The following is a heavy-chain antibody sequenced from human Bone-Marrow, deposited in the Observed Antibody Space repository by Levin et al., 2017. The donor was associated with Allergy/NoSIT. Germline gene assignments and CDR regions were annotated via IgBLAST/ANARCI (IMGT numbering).Heavy chain of an antibody. J-gene: IGHJ4*02. D-gene: IGHD5-12*01. Sequence: GESLKISCAASGFTFNNYVMGWVRQAPGKGLEWVSGLSGSGGSTYYADSVKGRFTISRDNSESTLYLQMNNLRTEDTAIYYCAKDLSAGGYDFNFFDNWGQGTLVTVSS. V-gene: IGHV3-23*01. CDR3: AKDLSAGGYDFNFFDN. CDR2: LSGSGGST. CDR1: GFTFNNYV.